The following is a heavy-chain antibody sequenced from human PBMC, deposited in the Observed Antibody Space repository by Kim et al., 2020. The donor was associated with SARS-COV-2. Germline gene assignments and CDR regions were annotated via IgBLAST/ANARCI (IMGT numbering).Heavy chain of an antibody. D-gene: IGHD3-22*01. CDR1: GFTFSSYW. Sequence: GGSLRLSCAASGFTFSSYWMHWVRQAPGKGLVWVSRINSDGSRTSYADSVKGRFTISRDNAKNTLYLQMNSLRAEDTAVYYCARDRYYYDSSGYYYYGMDVWGQGTTVTVSS. CDR2: INSDGSRT. V-gene: IGHV3-74*01. J-gene: IGHJ6*02. CDR3: ARDRYYYDSSGYYYYGMDV.